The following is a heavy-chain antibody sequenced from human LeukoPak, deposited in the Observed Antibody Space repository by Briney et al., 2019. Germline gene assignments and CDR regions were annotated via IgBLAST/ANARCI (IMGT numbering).Heavy chain of an antibody. CDR2: IYNTGTT. D-gene: IGHD5-18*01. J-gene: IGHJ4*02. CDR1: GGSISSSNW. CDR3: ARGGRYSFGDFDS. Sequence: SSGTLSLTCAVSGGSISSSNWWSWVRQPPGKGLAWIGYIYNTGTTNYNPSLKSRVTISIDMSKNHFSLRLSSVTAADTAVYYCARGGRYSFGDFDSWGQGTLVTVSS. V-gene: IGHV4-4*02.